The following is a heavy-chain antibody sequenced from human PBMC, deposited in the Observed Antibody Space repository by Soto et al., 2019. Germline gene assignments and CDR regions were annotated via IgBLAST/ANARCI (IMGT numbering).Heavy chain of an antibody. D-gene: IGHD1-1*01. CDR1: GFTFRSYW. CDR2: MSFDGSET. V-gene: IGHV3-7*05. Sequence: GGSLRLSCHVSGFTFRSYWMTWVRRAPGTGLEWVATMSFDGSETSYVDAVKGRFTISRDNAKNSLHLDLRDLRANDTAVYYCARGAMAGNEVPGDWGQGTLVTVSS. CDR3: ARGAMAGNEVPGD. J-gene: IGHJ1*01.